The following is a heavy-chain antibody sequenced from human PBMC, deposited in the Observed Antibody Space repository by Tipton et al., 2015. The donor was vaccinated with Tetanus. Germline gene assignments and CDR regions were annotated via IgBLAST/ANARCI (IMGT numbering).Heavy chain of an antibody. CDR1: GFDFMGYG. D-gene: IGHD1-7*01. CDR2: IWFDGSRA. Sequence: SLRLSCRASGFDFMGYGMHWVRRAPGTGLEWVAAIWFDGSRAEYADSVQGRFTISRDNGKNSVYLQMKSLRDEDTAVYYCGRALGSGTTVASGHWGRGSLVTVSS. V-gene: IGHV3-33*01. J-gene: IGHJ4*02. CDR3: GRALGSGTTVASGH.